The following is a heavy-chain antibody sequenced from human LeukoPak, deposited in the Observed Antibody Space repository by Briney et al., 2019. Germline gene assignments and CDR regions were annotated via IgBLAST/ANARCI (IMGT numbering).Heavy chain of an antibody. Sequence: KPSETLSLTCTVSGGSISSYYRSWIRQPPGKGLEWIGYIYYSGSTNYNPSLKSRLTISVDTSKSQFSLKLSSVTAADTAVYYCATIAELYSSGWYPLDYWGQGTLVTVSS. D-gene: IGHD6-19*01. V-gene: IGHV4-59*01. CDR3: ATIAELYSSGWYPLDY. CDR2: IYYSGST. J-gene: IGHJ4*02. CDR1: GGSISSYY.